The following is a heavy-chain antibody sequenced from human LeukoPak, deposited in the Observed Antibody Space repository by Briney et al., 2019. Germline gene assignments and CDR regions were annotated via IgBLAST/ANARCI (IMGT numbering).Heavy chain of an antibody. CDR1: GFTVSSNY. J-gene: IGHJ4*02. Sequence: PGRSLRLSCAASGFTVSSNYMSWVRQAPGKGLEWVSVIYSGGSTYYADSVKGRFTISRDNSKNTLYLQMNSLRAEDTAVYYCAKDLFGPLDYWGQGTLVTVSS. CDR3: AKDLFGPLDY. CDR2: IYSGGST. D-gene: IGHD3-16*01. V-gene: IGHV3-53*01.